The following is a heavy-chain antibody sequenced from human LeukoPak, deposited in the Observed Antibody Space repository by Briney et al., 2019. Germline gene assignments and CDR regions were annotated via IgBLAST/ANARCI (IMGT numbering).Heavy chain of an antibody. CDR3: ARDYAFDI. Sequence: SETLSLTCAVSGGSISSGGYSWSWIRQPPGKGLEWIGYIYHSGSTYYNPSLKSRVTISVDRSKNQFSLKLSSVTAADTAVYYCARDYAFDIWGQGRMVTVCS. CDR2: IYHSGST. V-gene: IGHV4-30-2*01. CDR1: GGSISSGGYS. J-gene: IGHJ3*02.